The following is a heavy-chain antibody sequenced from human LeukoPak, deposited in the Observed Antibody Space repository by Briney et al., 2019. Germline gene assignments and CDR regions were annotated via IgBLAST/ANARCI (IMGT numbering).Heavy chain of an antibody. Sequence: GGSLRLSCTASGFTFSSYSMNWVRQAPGKGLEWVSSISSSSSYIYYADSVKGRFTISRDNAKNSLYLQMNSLRAEDTAVYYCARDAKYSSSWFNWFDPWGQGTLVTVSS. J-gene: IGHJ5*02. D-gene: IGHD6-13*01. V-gene: IGHV3-21*01. CDR2: ISSSSSYI. CDR1: GFTFSSYS. CDR3: ARDAKYSSSWFNWFDP.